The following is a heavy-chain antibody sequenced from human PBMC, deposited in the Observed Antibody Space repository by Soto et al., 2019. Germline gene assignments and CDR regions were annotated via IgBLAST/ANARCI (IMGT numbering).Heavy chain of an antibody. CDR2: FIPLFGTV. Sequence: SVKVSCKASGGTFSSYAISWVRQAPGQGLEWLGSFIPLFGTVKYAQRFQGRVKITAVESTSTAYMELSSLRSDDTAVYYCARRPYYGDYVFDLWGRGTLVTVSS. D-gene: IGHD4-17*01. CDR3: ARRPYYGDYVFDL. J-gene: IGHJ2*01. CDR1: GGTFSSYA. V-gene: IGHV1-69*13.